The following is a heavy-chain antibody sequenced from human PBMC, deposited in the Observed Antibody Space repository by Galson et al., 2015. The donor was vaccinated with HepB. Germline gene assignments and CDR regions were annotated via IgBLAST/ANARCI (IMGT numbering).Heavy chain of an antibody. V-gene: IGHV1-24*01. CDR2: FDPEDGET. D-gene: IGHD3-9*01. CDR1: GYTLTELS. J-gene: IGHJ5*02. CDR3: ATHDILTNPTGFDP. Sequence: SVKVSCKVSGYTLTELSMHWVRQAPGKGLEWMGGFDPEDGETIYAQKFQGRVTMTEDTSTDTAYMELSSLRSEDTAVYYCATHDILTNPTGFDPWGQGTLVTVSS.